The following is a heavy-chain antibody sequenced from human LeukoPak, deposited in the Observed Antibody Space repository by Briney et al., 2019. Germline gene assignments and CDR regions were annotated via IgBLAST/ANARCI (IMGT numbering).Heavy chain of an antibody. CDR1: GGSISSYY. J-gene: IGHJ6*03. D-gene: IGHD2-2*01. Sequence: SETLSLTCTVSGGSISSYYWSWIRQPPGKGLEWIGYIYYSGSTNYSPSLESRVTISVDTSKNQFSLKLNSVTAADTAVYYCARDVWYCSSTSCYMDYYYMDVWGKGTTVTVSS. CDR3: ARDVWYCSSTSCYMDYYYMDV. V-gene: IGHV4-59*12. CDR2: IYYSGST.